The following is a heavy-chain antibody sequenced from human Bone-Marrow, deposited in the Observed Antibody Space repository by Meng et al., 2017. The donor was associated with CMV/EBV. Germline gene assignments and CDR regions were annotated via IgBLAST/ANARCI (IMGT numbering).Heavy chain of an antibody. CDR1: GFNFNNYW. V-gene: IGHV3-7*01. CDR2: ISQDGREK. D-gene: IGHD2-8*01. J-gene: IGHJ3*02. CDR3: ARQLMWAFDI. Sequence: SLRPSCEASGFNFNNYWMAWVSQVPGKGGEWVASISQDGREKYTVDSVKGRFTISRDNAQSSLHLHMNSLRAEDTSVYYCARQLMWAFDIWGQGTMVTVSS.